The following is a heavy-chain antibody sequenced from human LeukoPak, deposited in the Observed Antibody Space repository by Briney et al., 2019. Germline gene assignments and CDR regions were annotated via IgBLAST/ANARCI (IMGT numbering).Heavy chain of an antibody. J-gene: IGHJ5*02. Sequence: GASVKVSCKASGYTYTSYGISWVRQAPGQGLEGMGWISAYNGNTNYAQKLQGRVTMTTDTSTSTAYMELRSLRSDDTAVYYCARAGQWLVNDWFDPWGQGTLVTVSS. D-gene: IGHD6-19*01. CDR3: ARAGQWLVNDWFDP. CDR1: GYTYTSYG. V-gene: IGHV1-18*01. CDR2: ISAYNGNT.